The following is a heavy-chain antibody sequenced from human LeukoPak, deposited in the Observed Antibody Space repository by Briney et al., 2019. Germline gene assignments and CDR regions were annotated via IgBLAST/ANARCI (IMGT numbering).Heavy chain of an antibody. Sequence: SETLSLTCNVSGASITHYYWSWIRQPPGKGLEWIGRIVPSVSTAYNPSLKSRGTKSVDTSKSQFSLQLSSVTAADTAVYYCAKEGAAPGPDFDYWGQGTLVIVSS. CDR3: AKEGAAPGPDFDY. D-gene: IGHD6-13*01. CDR1: GASITHYY. CDR2: IVPSVST. J-gene: IGHJ4*02. V-gene: IGHV4-4*07.